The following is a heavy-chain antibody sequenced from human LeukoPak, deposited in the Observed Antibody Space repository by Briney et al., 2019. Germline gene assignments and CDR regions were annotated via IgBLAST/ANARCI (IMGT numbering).Heavy chain of an antibody. D-gene: IGHD1-26*01. CDR1: GFIFSSYG. CDR2: ISYDGSNK. Sequence: GGSLRLSCAASGFIFSSYGMHWVRQAPGKGLEWVAVISYDGSNKYYADSVKGRFTISRDNSKNTLYLQMNSLRAEDTAVYYCAKVGATDGGSFDYWGQGTLVTVSS. V-gene: IGHV3-30*18. CDR3: AKVGATDGGSFDY. J-gene: IGHJ4*02.